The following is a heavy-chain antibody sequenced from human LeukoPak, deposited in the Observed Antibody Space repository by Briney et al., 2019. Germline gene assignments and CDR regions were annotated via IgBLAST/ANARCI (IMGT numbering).Heavy chain of an antibody. CDR3: AKGAPTAVPSYNWFDP. D-gene: IGHD6-19*01. CDR2: ISSDSTTI. Sequence: GGSLRLSCAASGFTFSSYGMHWVRQAPGKGPEWVSYISSDSTTIYYADSVKGRFTISRDNAENSLYLQMNSLRAEDTAVYYCAKGAPTAVPSYNWFDPWGQGTLATVSS. V-gene: IGHV3-48*04. CDR1: GFTFSSYG. J-gene: IGHJ5*02.